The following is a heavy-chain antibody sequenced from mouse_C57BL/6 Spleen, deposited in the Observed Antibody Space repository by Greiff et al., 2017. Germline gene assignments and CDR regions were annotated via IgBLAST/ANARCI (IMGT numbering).Heavy chain of an antibody. Sequence: EVKLQESGPGLVKPSQSLSLTCSVTGYSITSGYYWNWIRQFPGNKLEWMGYISYDGSNNYNPSRKNRISITRDTSKNQFFLKLNSVTTEDTATYYCARDPDFDVWGTGTTVTVSS. CDR2: ISYDGSN. J-gene: IGHJ1*03. CDR3: ARDPDFDV. V-gene: IGHV3-6*01. CDR1: GYSITSGYY.